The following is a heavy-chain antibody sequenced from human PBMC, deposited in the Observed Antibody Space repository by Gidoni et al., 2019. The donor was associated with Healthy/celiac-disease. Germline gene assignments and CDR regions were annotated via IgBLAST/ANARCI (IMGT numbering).Heavy chain of an antibody. D-gene: IGHD6-25*01. J-gene: IGHJ1*01. CDR3: AREPSGATREYFQH. CDR2: ISSSSSYI. V-gene: IGHV3-21*01. Sequence: EVQLVESGGGLVKPGGSLRLSCAASGFTFSSYSMNWVRQAPGKGMEWVSSISSSSSYIYYADSVKGRLTISRDNAKNSLYLQMNSLRAEDTAVYYCAREPSGATREYFQHWGQGTLVTVSS. CDR1: GFTFSSYS.